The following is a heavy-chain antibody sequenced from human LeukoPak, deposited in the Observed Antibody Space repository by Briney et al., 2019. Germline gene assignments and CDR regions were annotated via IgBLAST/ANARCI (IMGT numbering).Heavy chain of an antibody. CDR1: GYTFTSYD. CDR2: MNPNSGNT. D-gene: IGHD4-17*01. CDR3: ARYFGDYDAFDI. Sequence: ASVKVSCKASGYTFTSYDINWVRQATGQGLEWMGWMNPNSGNTGYAQKFQGRVTMTRNTSISTVYMELSSLRSEDTAVYYCARYFGDYDAFDIWGQGTMVTVSS. J-gene: IGHJ3*02. V-gene: IGHV1-8*01.